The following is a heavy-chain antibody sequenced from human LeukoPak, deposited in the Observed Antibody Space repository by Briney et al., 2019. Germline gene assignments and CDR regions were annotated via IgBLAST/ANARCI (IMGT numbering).Heavy chain of an antibody. CDR2: IGTAGDT. CDR3: AREGGNVAFDI. CDR1: GFTFSSYD. V-gene: IGHV3-13*01. J-gene: IGHJ3*02. D-gene: IGHD3-16*01. Sequence: GGSLRLSCAASGFTFSSYDMHWVRQATGKGLEWVSAIGTAGDTYYPGSVKGRFTISRENAKNSLYPQMNSLRAGDTAVYYCAREGGNVAFDIWGQGTMVTVSS.